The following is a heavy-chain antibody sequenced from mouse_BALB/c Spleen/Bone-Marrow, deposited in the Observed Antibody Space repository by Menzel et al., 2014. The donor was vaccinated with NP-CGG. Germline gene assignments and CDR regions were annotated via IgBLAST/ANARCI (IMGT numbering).Heavy chain of an antibody. Sequence: QVQLKHSGPGLVAPSQSLSITCTVSGFSLTGYGVNWVRQPPGKGLEWLGMIWGDGSTDYNSALKSRLSISKDNSKSQVFLKMNSLQTDDTARYYCARGGNYYAMDYWGQGTSVTVSS. V-gene: IGHV2-6-7*01. CDR3: ARGGNYYAMDY. CDR2: IWGDGST. CDR1: GFSLTGYG. J-gene: IGHJ4*01. D-gene: IGHD2-1*01.